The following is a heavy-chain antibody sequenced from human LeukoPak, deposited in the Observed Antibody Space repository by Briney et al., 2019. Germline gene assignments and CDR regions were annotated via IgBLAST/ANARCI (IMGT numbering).Heavy chain of an antibody. CDR3: ARDSTYYYDSGSSGPHYFDN. CDR2: ISGSGGST. J-gene: IGHJ4*02. Sequence: GGSLRPSCAASGFTFSSYAMSWVRQAPGKGLEWVSAISGSGGSTYYADSVKGRFTISRDNSKNTLYLQLNSLRAEDTAVYYCARDSTYYYDSGSSGPHYFDNWGQGTLVTVSS. CDR1: GFTFSSYA. V-gene: IGHV3-23*01. D-gene: IGHD3-10*01.